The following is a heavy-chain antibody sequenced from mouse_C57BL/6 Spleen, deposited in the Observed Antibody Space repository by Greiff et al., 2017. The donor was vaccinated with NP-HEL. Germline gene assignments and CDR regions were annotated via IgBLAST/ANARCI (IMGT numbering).Heavy chain of an antibody. J-gene: IGHJ2*01. CDR3: ARSYDYGLYYFDY. D-gene: IGHD2-4*01. CDR2: INPNNGGT. V-gene: IGHV1-22*01. Sequence: VQLQQSGPELVKPGASVKMSCKASGYTFTDYNMHWVKQSHGKSLEWIGYINPNNGGTSYNQKFKGKATLTVNKSSSTAYMELRSLTSEDSAVYYCARSYDYGLYYFDYWGQGTTLTVSS. CDR1: GYTFTDYN.